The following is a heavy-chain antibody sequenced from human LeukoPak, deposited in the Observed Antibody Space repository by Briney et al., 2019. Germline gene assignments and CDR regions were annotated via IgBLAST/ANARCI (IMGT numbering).Heavy chain of an antibody. Sequence: SETLSLTCTVSGGSISSYHWIWIRQPPGKGLEWIGYIHYSGSTNCNPSLKSRVTTSVDTSKKQFSLKLRSVTAADTAVYYCARSVSWGLLVRDDAFDIWGQGTMVTVSS. V-gene: IGHV4-59*08. CDR3: ARSVSWGLLVRDDAFDI. CDR2: IHYSGST. D-gene: IGHD2-21*01. CDR1: GGSISSYH. J-gene: IGHJ3*02.